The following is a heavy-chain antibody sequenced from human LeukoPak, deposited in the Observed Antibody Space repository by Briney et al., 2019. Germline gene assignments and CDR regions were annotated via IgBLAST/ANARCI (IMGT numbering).Heavy chain of an antibody. V-gene: IGHV3-7*03. J-gene: IGHJ6*02. CDR2: IKQDGSDR. CDR1: GFTFRNYW. D-gene: IGHD6-13*01. Sequence: GGSLRLSCAASGFTFRNYWMSWVRQAPGTGLEWVANIKQDGSDRNYVTSVRGRFTIPRDNAESSLYLQMNSLRVEDTAVYYCARVEQQLVGYYYYYGMDVWGQGTTVTVSS. CDR3: ARVEQQLVGYYYYYGMDV.